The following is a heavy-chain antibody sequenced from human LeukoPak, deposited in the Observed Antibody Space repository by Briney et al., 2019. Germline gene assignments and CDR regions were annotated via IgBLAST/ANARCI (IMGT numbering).Heavy chain of an antibody. CDR3: ARDCGGRCYKQLYYYYYGMDV. CDR2: IYSGGST. CDR1: GFTVSSNY. D-gene: IGHD2-15*01. J-gene: IGHJ6*02. Sequence: GGSLRLSCAASGFTVSSNYMSWVRQAPGKGLEWVSVIYSGGSTYYSDSVKGRFTISRDNSKNTLYPEMNRLRAEDTAVYYCARDCGGRCYKQLYYYYYGMDVWGQGTTVTVSS. V-gene: IGHV3-66*01.